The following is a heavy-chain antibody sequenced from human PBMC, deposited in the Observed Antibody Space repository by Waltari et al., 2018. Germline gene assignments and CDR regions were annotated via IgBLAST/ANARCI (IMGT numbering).Heavy chain of an antibody. J-gene: IGHJ4*02. CDR1: GGYISSSSYC. Sequence: QLQLQESGPGLVKPSETLSLTCTVSGGYISSSSYCWGWIRQPPGKGLEWIGSIYYSVSTICNPSSKSRVTISVDTFKYQFSLKLSSVTAADTAVYYCARGHSSGWQYYFDYWVQGTLVTVSS. D-gene: IGHD6-19*01. CDR2: IYYSVST. CDR3: ARGHSSGWQYYFDY. V-gene: IGHV4-39*07.